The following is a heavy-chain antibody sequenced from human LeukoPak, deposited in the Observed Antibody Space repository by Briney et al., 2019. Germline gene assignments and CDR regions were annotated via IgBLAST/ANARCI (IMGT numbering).Heavy chain of an antibody. CDR3: AKNRADNWNYYFDY. D-gene: IGHD1-7*01. V-gene: IGHV3-30*02. CDR2: IRYDGSNK. CDR1: GFTFSSYA. Sequence: GGSLRLSCAASGFTFSSYAMSWVRQAPGKGLEWVAFIRYDGSNKYYADSVKGRFTISRDNSKNTLYLQMNSLRAEDTAVYYCAKNRADNWNYYFDYWGQGTLVTVSS. J-gene: IGHJ4*02.